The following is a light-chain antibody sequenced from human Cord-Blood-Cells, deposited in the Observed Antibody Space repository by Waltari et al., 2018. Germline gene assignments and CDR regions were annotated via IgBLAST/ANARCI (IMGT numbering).Light chain of an antibody. Sequence: QSALTQPASVSGSPGQSITISCTGTSSDVGCYNLVSWYQQHPGKAPKLMIYEGSKRPSGVSNRFSGSKSGNTASLTISGLQAEDEAEYYCCSYAGSSTYVFGTGTKVTVL. J-gene: IGLJ1*01. CDR2: EGS. CDR3: CSYAGSSTYV. CDR1: SSDVGCYNL. V-gene: IGLV2-23*01.